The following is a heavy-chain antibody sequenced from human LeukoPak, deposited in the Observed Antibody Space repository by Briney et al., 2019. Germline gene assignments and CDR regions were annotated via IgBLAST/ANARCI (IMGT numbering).Heavy chain of an antibody. V-gene: IGHV3-48*03. CDR1: GFTFSSYE. Sequence: GGSLRLSCAASGFTFSSYEMNWVRQAPGKGLEWVSYISSSGSTIYYADSVKGRFTISRDNSKNTLYLQMNSLRAEDTAVFYCVRGGTYYDDMYYFDYWGQGTLVTVSS. J-gene: IGHJ4*02. CDR3: VRGGTYYDDMYYFDY. CDR2: ISSSGSTI. D-gene: IGHD3-3*01.